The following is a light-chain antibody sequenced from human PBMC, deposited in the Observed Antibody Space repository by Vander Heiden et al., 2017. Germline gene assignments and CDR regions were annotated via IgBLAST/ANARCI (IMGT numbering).Light chain of an antibody. CDR3: QQLNSYPLT. CDR2: AAS. CDR1: QGISSY. V-gene: IGKV1-9*01. Sequence: IQLIQSPSFLSASVGDRVTITCRASQGISSYLAWYQQKPGKAPKLLIYAASTLQSGVPSRFSGSGSGTKFTLTISSLQPEDFATYYCQQLNSYPLTFGGGTKVEIK. J-gene: IGKJ4*01.